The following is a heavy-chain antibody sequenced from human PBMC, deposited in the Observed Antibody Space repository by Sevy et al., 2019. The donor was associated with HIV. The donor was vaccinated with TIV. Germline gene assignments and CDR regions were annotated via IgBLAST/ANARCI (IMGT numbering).Heavy chain of an antibody. V-gene: IGHV3-30*04. CDR1: GFTFSSYA. Sequence: GGSLRLSCAASGFTFSSYAMHWVRQAPGKGLEWVAVISYDGNNKYYADSVKGRFTISRDNSKNMLYLQMNSLRAEDTAIYYCAAAPSSGTYDYWGQGTLVTVSS. J-gene: IGHJ4*02. CDR3: AAAPSSGTYDY. D-gene: IGHD1-26*01. CDR2: ISYDGNNK.